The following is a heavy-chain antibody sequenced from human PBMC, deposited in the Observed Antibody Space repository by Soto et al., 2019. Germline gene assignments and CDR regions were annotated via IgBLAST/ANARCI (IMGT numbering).Heavy chain of an antibody. Sequence: GESLKISCTGSGYSFTNYWIGWVRQMPGKGLEWMGIIYPGDSDTRYSPSFQGQVTISADRSISTAYLQWGSLKASDTAIYYCARRGSSRAIDYWGQGTLVTVSS. CDR2: IYPGDSDT. D-gene: IGHD6-13*01. CDR3: ARRGSSRAIDY. V-gene: IGHV5-51*01. CDR1: GYSFTNYW. J-gene: IGHJ4*02.